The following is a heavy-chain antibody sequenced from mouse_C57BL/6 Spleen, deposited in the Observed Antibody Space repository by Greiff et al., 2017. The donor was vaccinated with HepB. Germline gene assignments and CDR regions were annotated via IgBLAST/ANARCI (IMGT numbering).Heavy chain of an antibody. Sequence: EVQLQQSGPVLVKPGASVKMSCKASGYTFTDYYMNWVKQSHGKSLEWIGVINPYNGGTSYNQKFKGKATLTVDKSSSTAYMGLNSLTSEDSAVYYCARDYYGSSYAMDYWGQGTSVTVSS. D-gene: IGHD1-1*01. CDR2: INPYNGGT. CDR3: ARDYYGSSYAMDY. V-gene: IGHV1-19*01. J-gene: IGHJ4*01. CDR1: GYTFTDYY.